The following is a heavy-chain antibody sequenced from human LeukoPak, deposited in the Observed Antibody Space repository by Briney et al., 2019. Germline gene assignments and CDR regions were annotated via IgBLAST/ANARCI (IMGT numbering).Heavy chain of an antibody. J-gene: IGHJ4*02. CDR3: VRDTITYDIFTGSPDY. CDR2: IRYDGSTE. D-gene: IGHD3-9*01. CDR1: GFTFSKYG. V-gene: IGHV3-30*02. Sequence: PGGSLRLSCEVSGFTFSKYGMHWVRQAPGKGPEWVSTIRYDGSTEYYADSVRGRFTISRDNSGNTLFLQMNSLGAEDTAVYYCVRDTITYDIFTGSPDYWGQGTLVIVSS.